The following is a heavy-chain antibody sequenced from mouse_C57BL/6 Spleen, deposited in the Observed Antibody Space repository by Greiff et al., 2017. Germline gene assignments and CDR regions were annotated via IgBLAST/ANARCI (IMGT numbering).Heavy chain of an antibody. CDR3: ARGRYYSNSYYFDY. CDR1: GYTFTTYP. D-gene: IGHD2-5*01. V-gene: IGHV1-47*01. J-gene: IGHJ2*01. CDR2: FHPYNDDT. Sequence: VKLMESGAELVKPGASVKMSCKASGYTFTTYPIEWMKQNHGKSLEWIGNFHPYNDDTKYNEKFKGKATLTVEKSSITVYLELSRLTSDDSAVYYCARGRYYSNSYYFDYWGQGTTLTVSS.